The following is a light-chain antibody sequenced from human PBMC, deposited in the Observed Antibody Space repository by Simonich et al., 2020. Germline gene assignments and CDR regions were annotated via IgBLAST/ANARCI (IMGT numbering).Light chain of an antibody. V-gene: IGLV2-14*01. CDR1: SRAVGGYNY. J-gene: IGLJ2*01. CDR2: DVS. CDR3: SSYTSSSSVV. Sequence: QSALTQPASVSGSPGQSITISCPGTSRAVGGYNYVSWYQQHPGKAPKLMIYDVSKRPSGVSNRFSGSKSGNTASLTISGLQAEDEADYYCSSYTSSSSVVFGGGTKLTVL.